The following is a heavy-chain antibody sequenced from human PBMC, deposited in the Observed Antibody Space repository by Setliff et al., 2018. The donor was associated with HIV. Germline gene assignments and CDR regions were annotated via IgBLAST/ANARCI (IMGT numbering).Heavy chain of an antibody. J-gene: IGHJ3*02. CDR1: GGSFSSGNYY. V-gene: IGHV4-61*09. Sequence: SETLSLTCTVSGGSFSSGNYYWSWIRQPAGKGLEWIGHIYSIENTNYNPSLKSRVTISVDTSKNQFSLKLRSVTAADTAVYYCARVALSVTRTSRRAFDIWGPGTMVTVSS. CDR3: ARVALSVTRTSRRAFDI. D-gene: IGHD2-8*01. CDR2: IYSIENT.